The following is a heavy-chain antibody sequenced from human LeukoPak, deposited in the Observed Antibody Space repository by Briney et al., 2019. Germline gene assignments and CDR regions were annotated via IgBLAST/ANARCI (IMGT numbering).Heavy chain of an antibody. J-gene: IGHJ5*02. V-gene: IGHV4-59*01. CDR1: GGSISSYY. Sequence: SETLSLTCTVSGGSISSYYWSWIRQPPGKGLEWIGYIYYSGNTNYNPSLKSRVTISVDTSKNQFSLKLSSVTAADTAVYYCARLWSEGNWENWFDPWGQGTLVTVSS. CDR3: ARLWSEGNWENWFDP. CDR2: IYYSGNT. D-gene: IGHD3-3*01.